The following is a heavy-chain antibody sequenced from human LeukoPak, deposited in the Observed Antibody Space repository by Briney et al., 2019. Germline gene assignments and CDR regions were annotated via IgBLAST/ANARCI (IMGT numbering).Heavy chain of an antibody. J-gene: IGHJ4*02. Sequence: SQTLSLTSAISGDSVSINSAAWNWIRQSPSRGLEWLGRTYYRSKWYNDYAVSVKSRITINPDTSKNQFSLQLNSVTPEDTAVYYCARGSWSSSWFGFDYWGQGTLVTVSS. V-gene: IGHV6-1*01. CDR1: GDSVSINSAA. CDR2: TYYRSKWYN. CDR3: ARGSWSSSWFGFDY. D-gene: IGHD6-13*01.